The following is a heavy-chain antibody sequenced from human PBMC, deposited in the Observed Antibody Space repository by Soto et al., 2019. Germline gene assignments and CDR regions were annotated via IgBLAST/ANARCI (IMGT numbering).Heavy chain of an antibody. CDR1: GYNFTNYW. CDR2: IHPGDSDT. CDR3: ARHPYFYDSSGFCLDY. Sequence: ASLKISCKGSGYNFTNYWIGWVRQMPGKGLEWMGIIHPGDSDTRYSPSFQGQVTISADKSISTAYLQWGSLKASDTAMYYCARHPYFYDSSGFCLDYWGQGTLVTGSS. J-gene: IGHJ4*01. V-gene: IGHV5-51*01. D-gene: IGHD3-22*01.